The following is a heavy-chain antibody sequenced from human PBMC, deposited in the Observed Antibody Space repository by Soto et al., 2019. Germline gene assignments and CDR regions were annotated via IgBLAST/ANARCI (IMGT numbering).Heavy chain of an antibody. CDR2: ISAYSDNT. CDR3: ARDGYSRPDY. J-gene: IGHJ4*02. D-gene: IGHD2-21*01. CDR1: GYTFTSYG. V-gene: IGHV1-18*04. Sequence: QVQVVQSGAEVKKTGASVKVSCKASGYTFTSYGISWVRQAPGQGLEWMGWISAYSDNTNYAQKLQDRVTMTTDPSTNTAYMELRSLRSDDTAVYYCARDGYSRPDYWGQGTLVTVSS.